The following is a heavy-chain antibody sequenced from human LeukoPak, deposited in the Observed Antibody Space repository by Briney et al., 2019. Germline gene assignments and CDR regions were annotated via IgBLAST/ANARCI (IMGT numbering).Heavy chain of an antibody. J-gene: IGHJ6*02. CDR2: INHSGST. CDR3: ARGINPTEYYFYYGMDV. CDR1: GGSFSGYY. Sequence: SETLSLTCAVYGGSFSGYYWSWIRQPPGKGLEWIGEINHSGSTNYNPSLESRVTISVDTSKNQFSLKLSSVTAADTAVYYCARGINPTEYYFYYGMDVWGQGTTVTVSS. V-gene: IGHV4-34*01.